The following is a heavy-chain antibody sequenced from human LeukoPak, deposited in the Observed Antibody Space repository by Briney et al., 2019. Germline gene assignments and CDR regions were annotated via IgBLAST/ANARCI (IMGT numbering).Heavy chain of an antibody. J-gene: IGHJ4*02. Sequence: PSETLSLTCAVYGGCFSGYYWSWICQPPGKGLEWIGEINHSGSTNYNPSLKSRVTISVDTSKNQSSLKLSSVTAAETAVYYCAIASMVRGVIVYWGQGTLVTVSS. D-gene: IGHD3-10*01. CDR3: AIASMVRGVIVY. V-gene: IGHV4-34*01. CDR1: GGCFSGYY. CDR2: INHSGST.